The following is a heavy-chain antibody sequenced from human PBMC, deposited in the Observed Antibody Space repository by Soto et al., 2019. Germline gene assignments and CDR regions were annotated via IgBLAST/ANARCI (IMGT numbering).Heavy chain of an antibody. Sequence: SETLSLTCAVYGGSFSGYYWSWIRQPPGKGLEWIGEINHSGSTNYNPSLKSRVTISVDTSKNQFSLKLSFVTAADTAVYYCARHGFITMVRGVNRYYGMDVWGQGTTVTVSS. D-gene: IGHD3-10*01. CDR1: GGSFSGYY. V-gene: IGHV4-34*01. CDR3: ARHGFITMVRGVNRYYGMDV. CDR2: INHSGST. J-gene: IGHJ6*02.